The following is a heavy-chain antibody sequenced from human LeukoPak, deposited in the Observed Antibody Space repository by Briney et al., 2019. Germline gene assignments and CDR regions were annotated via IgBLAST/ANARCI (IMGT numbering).Heavy chain of an antibody. V-gene: IGHV1-69*04. D-gene: IGHD3-22*01. CDR1: GGTFSSYA. CDR2: IIPILGIA. Sequence: SVKVSCKASGGTFSSYAISWVRQAPGQGLEWMGRIIPILGIANYAQKFQGRVTITADKSTSTAYMELSSLRSEDTAVYYCARERPDYYDSSGSPFGMDVWGQGTTVTVSS. J-gene: IGHJ6*02. CDR3: ARERPDYYDSSGSPFGMDV.